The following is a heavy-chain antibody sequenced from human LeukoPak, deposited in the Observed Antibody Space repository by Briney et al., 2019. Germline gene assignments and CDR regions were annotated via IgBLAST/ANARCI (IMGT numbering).Heavy chain of an antibody. CDR1: GFTFNDTW. CDR3: ATSPNFGVAPGYFDY. V-gene: IGHV1-24*01. CDR2: FDPEDGET. Sequence: GGSLRLSCAASGFTFNDTWMSWVRQAPGKGLEWMGGFDPEDGETIYAQKFQGRVTMTEDTSTGTAYMELSSLRSEDTAVYYCATSPNFGVAPGYFDYWGQGTLVTVSS. D-gene: IGHD3-3*01. J-gene: IGHJ4*02.